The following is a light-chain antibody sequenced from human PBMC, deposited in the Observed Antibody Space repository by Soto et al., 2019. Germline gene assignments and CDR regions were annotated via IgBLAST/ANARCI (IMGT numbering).Light chain of an antibody. Sequence: DIQLTQSPSFLSASVGDRVTITCRASQGISSSLAWYQQKPGGTPKLLIYAASTLQSGVPSRFSGSGSGTDFTLTITSLQPEDFATYYCQQLHTYPYTFGQGTKLEIK. V-gene: IGKV1-9*01. CDR3: QQLHTYPYT. CDR2: AAS. J-gene: IGKJ2*01. CDR1: QGISSS.